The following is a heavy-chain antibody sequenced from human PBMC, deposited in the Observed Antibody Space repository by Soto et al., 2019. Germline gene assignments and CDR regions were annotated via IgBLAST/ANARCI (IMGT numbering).Heavy chain of an antibody. CDR3: ARGHRAQDFVNWFDP. J-gene: IGHJ5*02. CDR1: GYTFTSYA. Sequence: QVQLVQSGAEVKKPGASVKVSCKASGYTFTSYAMHWVRQAPGQRLEWMGWINAGNGNTKYSQKFQGRVTITRDTSASTAYMELSSLRSEDTAVYYCARGHRAQDFVNWFDPWGQGNLVTVSS. D-gene: IGHD3-10*01. V-gene: IGHV1-3*01. CDR2: INAGNGNT.